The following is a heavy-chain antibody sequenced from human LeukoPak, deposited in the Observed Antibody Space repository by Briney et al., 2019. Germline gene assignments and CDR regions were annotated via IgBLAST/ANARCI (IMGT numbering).Heavy chain of an antibody. CDR3: ASGHYFNYYMDV. CDR2: INHGGTP. J-gene: IGHJ6*03. Sequence: PSETLSLTCAFSGVAVTYNFWTWIRQPPGKGLEWIGEINHGGTPTYSPSLKSRVRMSLDTSRNHFSLNLTSVTAADTAVYFCASGHYFNYYMDVWGKGTTVTVSS. V-gene: IGHV4-34*01. CDR1: GVAVTYNF.